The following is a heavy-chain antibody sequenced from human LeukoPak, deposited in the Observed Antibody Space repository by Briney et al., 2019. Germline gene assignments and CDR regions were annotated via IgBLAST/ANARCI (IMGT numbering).Heavy chain of an antibody. J-gene: IGHJ6*03. CDR1: GFTFDEYG. Sequence: GGSLRLSCAASGFTFDEYGMSWVRQAPGKGLEWASGINWSGGTTVYAESVKGRFTVSRNNAKNSLYLQVNSLRVDDTALYYCARERFGSDYYLDVWGKGTTVTVSS. CDR2: INWSGGTT. CDR3: ARERFGSDYYLDV. D-gene: IGHD3-10*01. V-gene: IGHV3-20*04.